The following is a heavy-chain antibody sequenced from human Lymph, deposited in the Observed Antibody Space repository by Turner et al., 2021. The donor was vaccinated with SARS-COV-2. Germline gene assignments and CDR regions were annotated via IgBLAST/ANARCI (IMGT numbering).Heavy chain of an antibody. J-gene: IGHJ4*02. V-gene: IGHV1-69*10. D-gene: IGHD1-1*01. Sequence: QVQLVESGAGVKKPGSSGRVACKASGGTFSTYAISWVRQAPGQGLEWLGGTIPIFGIANYAQKFQGRVTITADKFTSTAYMELSSLRSEDTAVYYCARDATGPLGYWGRGTLVTVSS. CDR1: GGTFSTYA. CDR2: TIPIFGIA. CDR3: ARDATGPLGY.